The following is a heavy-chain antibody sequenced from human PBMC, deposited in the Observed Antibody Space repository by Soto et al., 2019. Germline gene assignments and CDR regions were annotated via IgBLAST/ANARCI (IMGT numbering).Heavy chain of an antibody. CDR3: ASRNGEQLVGDY. CDR2: IYHSGST. CDR1: GGSISSSNW. J-gene: IGHJ4*02. D-gene: IGHD6-6*01. Sequence: TLSLTCAVSGGSISSSNWWSWVRQPPGKGLEWIGEIYHSGSTNYNPSLKSRVTISVDKSKNQFPLKLSSVTAADTAVYYCASRNGEQLVGDYWGQGTLVTVSS. V-gene: IGHV4-4*02.